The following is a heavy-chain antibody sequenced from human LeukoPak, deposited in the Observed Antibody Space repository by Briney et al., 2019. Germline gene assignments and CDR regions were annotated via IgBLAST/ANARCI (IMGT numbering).Heavy chain of an antibody. D-gene: IGHD5-24*01. CDR2: IYYSGST. J-gene: IGHJ6*03. CDR1: GGSISSYY. V-gene: IGHV4-59*01. CDR3: ARGATRYYYYYYMDV. Sequence: SETLSLTCTVSGGSISSYYWSWIRQPPGKGLEWIGYIYYSGSTNYNPSLKSRVTISVDTSKNQFSLKLSSVTAAGTAVYYCARGATRYYYYYYMDVWGKGTTVTVSS.